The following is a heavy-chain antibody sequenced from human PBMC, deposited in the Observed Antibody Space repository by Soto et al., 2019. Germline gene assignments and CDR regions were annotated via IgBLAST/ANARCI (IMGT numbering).Heavy chain of an antibody. Sequence: PGGSLRLSCAASGFTFSSYAMHWVRQAPGKGLEWVAVISYDGSNKYYADSVKGRFTISRDNSKNTLYLQMNSLRAEDTAVYYCAGPITGTHTGYAFDIWGQGTMVTVSS. D-gene: IGHD1-7*01. J-gene: IGHJ3*02. CDR3: AGPITGTHTGYAFDI. CDR1: GFTFSSYA. V-gene: IGHV3-30-3*01. CDR2: ISYDGSNK.